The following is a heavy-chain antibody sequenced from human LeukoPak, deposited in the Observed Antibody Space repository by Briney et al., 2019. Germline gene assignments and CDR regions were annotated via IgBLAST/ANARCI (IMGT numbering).Heavy chain of an antibody. CDR1: GFTFSNYA. CDR3: ARDPGTLLRRSRRGYDGNYYYMDV. V-gene: IGHV3-23*01. Sequence: GGSLRLSCAASGFTFSNYAMRWVRQAPGKGLEWVSGISGSGGSTYYADSVKGRFTISRDNSKNTLYLQMNSLRAEDTAVYYCARDPGTLLRRSRRGYDGNYYYMDVWGKGTTVTISS. J-gene: IGHJ6*03. CDR2: ISGSGGST. D-gene: IGHD3-10*01.